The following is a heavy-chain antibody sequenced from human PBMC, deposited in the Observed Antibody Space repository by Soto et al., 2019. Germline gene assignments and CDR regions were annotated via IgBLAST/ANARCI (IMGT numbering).Heavy chain of an antibody. J-gene: IGHJ4*02. CDR2: INPNSGGT. D-gene: IGHD1-1*01. V-gene: IGHV1-2*04. CDR1: GYTFTGYY. CDR3: ARETGTSFDY. Sequence: ASVKVSCTASGYTFTGYYMHWVRQAPGQGLEWMGWINPNSGGTNYAQKFQGWGTMTRDTSISTAYMELSRLRSDDTAVYYCARETGTSFDYWGQGTLVTVSS.